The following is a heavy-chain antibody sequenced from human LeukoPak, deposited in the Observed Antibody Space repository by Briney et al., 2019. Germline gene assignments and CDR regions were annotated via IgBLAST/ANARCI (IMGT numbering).Heavy chain of an antibody. J-gene: IGHJ4*02. CDR2: ISYDGTNK. CDR3: ARDASVVAVTATDY. CDR1: GFTFTSYV. D-gene: IGHD2-21*02. V-gene: IGHV3-30-3*01. Sequence: GGSLRLSCAASGFTFTSYVMHWVRQAPGKGLEWVAVISYDGTNKYYADSVKGRFTISRDNSKNTLYLQMNSLRPEDTAVYYCARDASVVAVTATDYWGQGNLVSVSS.